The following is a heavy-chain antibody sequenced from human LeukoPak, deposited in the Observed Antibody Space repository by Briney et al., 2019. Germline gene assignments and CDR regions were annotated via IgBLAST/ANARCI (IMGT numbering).Heavy chain of an antibody. Sequence: SETLSLTCAVSGGSISSSNWWSWVRQPPGKGLEWIGEIYHSGSTNYNPSLKSRVTISVDKSKNQFSPKLSSVTSADTAVYYCARDRLVAATRVFAFDIWGQGTMVTVSS. CDR3: ARDRLVAATRVFAFDI. D-gene: IGHD2-15*01. V-gene: IGHV4-4*02. CDR2: IYHSGST. J-gene: IGHJ3*02. CDR1: GGSISSSNW.